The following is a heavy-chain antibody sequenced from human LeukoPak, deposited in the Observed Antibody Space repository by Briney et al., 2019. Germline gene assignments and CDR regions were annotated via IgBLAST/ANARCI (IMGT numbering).Heavy chain of an antibody. D-gene: IGHD3-22*01. Sequence: SETLSLTCTVSGGSLSSSSYYWGWIRQPPGKGLEWIGSIYYSGSTYYNPSLKSRVTISVDTSKNQCSLKLSSVTAADTAVYYCARHRFLPSMIVPNWFDPWGQGTLVTVSS. CDR3: ARHRFLPSMIVPNWFDP. V-gene: IGHV4-39*01. J-gene: IGHJ5*02. CDR2: IYYSGST. CDR1: GGSLSSSSYY.